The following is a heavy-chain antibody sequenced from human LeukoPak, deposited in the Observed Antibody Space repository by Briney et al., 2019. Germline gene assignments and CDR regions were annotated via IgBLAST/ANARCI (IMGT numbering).Heavy chain of an antibody. CDR3: ARAIGGTLGGAFDL. CDR2: INHRSGAT. V-gene: IGHV1-2*04. CDR1: GYTFIDYF. D-gene: IGHD1-7*01. Sequence: ASVKVSCKASGYTFIDYFLHWVRQAPGQRLEWMGWINHRSGATRYAEKMQGWVTMTRDTAISTAYMDLSRMGSDDTAIYYCARAIGGTLGGAFDLWGQGTMVIVSS. J-gene: IGHJ3*01.